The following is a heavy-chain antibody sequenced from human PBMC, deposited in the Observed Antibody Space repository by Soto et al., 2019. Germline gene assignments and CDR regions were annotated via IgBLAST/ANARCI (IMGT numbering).Heavy chain of an antibody. D-gene: IGHD3-10*01. CDR3: ARDQGGEFLKGSGMDV. CDR2: IYYSGEN. Sequence: QVQLQESGPGLVKPSETLSLTCTVSGDSISRYYWSWIRLYPGKGLEWIGYIYYSGENNYNPSVKSRVTISVDRTKNQFSLKLSSVTAADTAVYYCARDQGGEFLKGSGMDVWGQGTTVTVSS. J-gene: IGHJ6*02. CDR1: GDSISRYY. V-gene: IGHV4-59*01.